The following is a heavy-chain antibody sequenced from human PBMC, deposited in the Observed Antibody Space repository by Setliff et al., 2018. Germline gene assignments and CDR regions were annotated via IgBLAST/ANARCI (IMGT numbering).Heavy chain of an antibody. V-gene: IGHV3-7*01. D-gene: IGHD6-13*01. Sequence: GGSLRLSCAASGFTFSGYYMQWVRQAPGKGLEWVANIKDDGNEEYYVDSVRGRFTISRDNAKNSLYLQMNSLRAEDTAVYYCARGSSSSWYCPYWGQGTLVTVSS. CDR3: ARGSSSSWYCPY. J-gene: IGHJ1*01. CDR1: GFTFSGYY. CDR2: IKDDGNEE.